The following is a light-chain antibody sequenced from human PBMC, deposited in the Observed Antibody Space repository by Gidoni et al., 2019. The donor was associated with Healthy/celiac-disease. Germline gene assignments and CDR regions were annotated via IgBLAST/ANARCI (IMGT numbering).Light chain of an antibody. Sequence: DIVMTQSPLSLPVTPGEPASISCRSSQSLLHSNGYNYLDWYLQKPGQSPQLLIYLGSNRASGVPDRFSGNGSGTDFTLKISRVEAEDVGVYYCMQALQTVFGPGTKVDIK. CDR3: MQALQTV. V-gene: IGKV2-28*01. J-gene: IGKJ3*01. CDR2: LGS. CDR1: QSLLHSNGYNY.